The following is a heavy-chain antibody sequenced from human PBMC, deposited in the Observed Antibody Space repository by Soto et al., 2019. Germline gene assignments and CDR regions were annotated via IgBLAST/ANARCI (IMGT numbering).Heavy chain of an antibody. CDR3: ARVLWGYCGTDCYPLDV. Sequence: QVQLQESGPGLVKPSETLSLTCTVSGGSISGYYWSWIRQPPGKGLEWIGYMYNTGSTVYNPSFENRVNVSVDTSKNQFSLKLNSVTAADTAVYYCARVLWGYCGTDCYPLDVWGQGTTVTVSS. CDR2: MYNTGST. J-gene: IGHJ6*02. CDR1: GGSISGYY. D-gene: IGHD2-21*02. V-gene: IGHV4-59*01.